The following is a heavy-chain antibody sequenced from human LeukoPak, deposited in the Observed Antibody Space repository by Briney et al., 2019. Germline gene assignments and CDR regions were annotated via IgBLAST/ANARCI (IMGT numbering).Heavy chain of an antibody. J-gene: IGHJ4*02. Sequence: PGGSLRPSCAASGFTFRNYAMSWVRQAPGMGLEWVSSINAGGGSTYYADSVKGRFTISRDTSKNTLSLQMNSLRAEDTAVYYCAKATIGAADANFDYWGQGTRVTVSS. CDR2: INAGGGST. CDR1: GFTFRNYA. CDR3: AKATIGAADANFDY. V-gene: IGHV3-23*01. D-gene: IGHD6-13*01.